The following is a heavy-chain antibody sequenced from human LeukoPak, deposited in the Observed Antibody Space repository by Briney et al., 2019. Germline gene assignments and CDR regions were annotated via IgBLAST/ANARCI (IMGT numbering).Heavy chain of an antibody. D-gene: IGHD3-22*01. J-gene: IGHJ4*02. CDR1: GGSISTTGSY. CDR3: VDHYDSRGYVWV. CDR2: MYYSGST. Sequence: SETLSLTCTVSGGSISTTGSYWGWIRQPPGKGLEWIGSMYYSGSTYYNPSLKSRATISIDTSKNQFSLKLSSVTATDTAVYYCVDHYDSRGYVWVWGQGTLVTVSS. V-gene: IGHV4-39*01.